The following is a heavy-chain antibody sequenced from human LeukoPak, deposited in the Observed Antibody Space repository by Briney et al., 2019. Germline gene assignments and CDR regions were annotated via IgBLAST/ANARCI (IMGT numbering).Heavy chain of an antibody. Sequence: ASVKVSCKASGYTFTSYGISWVRQAPGQGLEWMGWISAYNGNTNYAQKLQGRVTMTTDTSTSTAYMELRSLRSDDTAVYYCARVHMIQWLVPYYFDYWGQGTLVTVSS. J-gene: IGHJ4*02. V-gene: IGHV1-18*01. CDR2: ISAYNGNT. D-gene: IGHD6-19*01. CDR1: GYTFTSYG. CDR3: ARVHMIQWLVPYYFDY.